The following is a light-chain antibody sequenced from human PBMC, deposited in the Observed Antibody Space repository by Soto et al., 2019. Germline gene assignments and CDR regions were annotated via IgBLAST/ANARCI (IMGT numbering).Light chain of an antibody. CDR2: GAS. Sequence: EIVLTQSPGTLSLSPGERATLSRGASESVTSNYLAWYQQKPGQAPRLPIFGASTRATGIPDRFSGSGSGTDFTLTISRLEPEDFAVYYCQHYYTSYTTFGQGTKVDIK. J-gene: IGKJ1*01. V-gene: IGKV3-20*01. CDR1: ESVTSNY. CDR3: QHYYTSYTT.